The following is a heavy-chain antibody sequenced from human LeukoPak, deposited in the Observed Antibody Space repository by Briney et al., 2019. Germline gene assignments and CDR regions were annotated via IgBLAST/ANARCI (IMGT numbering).Heavy chain of an antibody. D-gene: IGHD4-17*01. Sequence: GGSLRLSCAASGFTFSNYGMHWVRQAPGKGLEWVAVIWYDGSNKYYADSVKGRFTISRDNSKNTLYLQMTSLRAEDTAAYYCARDRDGDYVDAFDIWGQGTMVTVSS. J-gene: IGHJ3*02. CDR2: IWYDGSNK. CDR3: ARDRDGDYVDAFDI. CDR1: GFTFSNYG. V-gene: IGHV3-33*01.